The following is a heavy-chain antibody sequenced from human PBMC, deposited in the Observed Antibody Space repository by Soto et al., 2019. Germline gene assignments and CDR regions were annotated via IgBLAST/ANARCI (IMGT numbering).Heavy chain of an antibody. CDR1: GFTFSTYT. J-gene: IGHJ4*02. CDR2: LGAGEDR. V-gene: IGHV3-23*01. D-gene: IGHD1-20*01. Sequence: EVQLLESGGHLVQPGGSLRLSCGASGFTFSTYTMNWVRQAPGKGLEWVSGLGAGEDRYYADSVRGRFTISRDNSKNMLFDQINSLRAEDTVIYYCAKDRHSHGIWSFDYWVRGTLVTVPS. CDR3: AKDRHSHGIWSFDY.